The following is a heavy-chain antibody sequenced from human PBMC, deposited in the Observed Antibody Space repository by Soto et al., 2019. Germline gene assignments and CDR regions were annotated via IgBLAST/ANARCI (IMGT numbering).Heavy chain of an antibody. CDR3: AREWGLLPYYVMNV. V-gene: IGHV4-61*03. D-gene: IGHD7-27*01. CDR2: ISYTGRT. CDR1: GDSVTSGSYY. Sequence: SETLSLTCIVSGDSVTSGSYYWTWLRQPPGKGLEWIGYISYTGRTKYNPSLQSRVTISVDTSKNDFSLNLSSVTAADTAVYLCAREWGLLPYYVMNVWGHGTAVTVSS. J-gene: IGHJ6*02.